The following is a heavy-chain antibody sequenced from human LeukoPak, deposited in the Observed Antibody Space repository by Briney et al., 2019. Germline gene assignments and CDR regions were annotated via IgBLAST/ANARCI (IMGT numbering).Heavy chain of an antibody. Sequence: GGSLRLSCAASGFTFSSYWMSWVRQAPGKGLEWVANIKQDGSEKYYVDSVKGRFTISRDNAKNSLYLQMNSLRAEDTAVYYCVRDKDAYYDFWSGYSYYFDYWGQGTLVTVSS. D-gene: IGHD3-3*01. CDR3: VRDKDAYYDFWSGYSYYFDY. CDR1: GFTFSSYW. V-gene: IGHV3-7*01. CDR2: IKQDGSEK. J-gene: IGHJ4*02.